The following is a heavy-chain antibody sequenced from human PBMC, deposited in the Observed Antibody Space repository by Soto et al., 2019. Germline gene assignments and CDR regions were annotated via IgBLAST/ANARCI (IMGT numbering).Heavy chain of an antibody. D-gene: IGHD6-19*01. J-gene: IGHJ3*02. CDR3: ARCVGAVAGPTTYDAFDI. Sequence: SVKVSCKASGGTFSSYAISWVRQAPGQGLEWMGGIIPIFGTANYAQKFQGRVTITADESTSTAYMELSSLRSEDTAVYYCARCVGAVAGPTTYDAFDIWGQGTMVTVSS. CDR1: GGTFSSYA. CDR2: IIPIFGTA. V-gene: IGHV1-69*13.